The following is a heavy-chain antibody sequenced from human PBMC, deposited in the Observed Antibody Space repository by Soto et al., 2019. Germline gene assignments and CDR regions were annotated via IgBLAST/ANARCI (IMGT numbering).Heavy chain of an antibody. Sequence: GGSLRLSCAASGFTFSSYSMNWVRQAPGKGLEWVSSISSSSSYIYYADSVKGRFTISRDNAKNSLYLQMNSLRAEDTAVYYCARDVESYSSIWYAFDIWGQGKMVTVSS. D-gene: IGHD6-13*01. CDR2: ISSSSSYI. CDR3: ARDVESYSSIWYAFDI. CDR1: GFTFSSYS. V-gene: IGHV3-21*01. J-gene: IGHJ3*02.